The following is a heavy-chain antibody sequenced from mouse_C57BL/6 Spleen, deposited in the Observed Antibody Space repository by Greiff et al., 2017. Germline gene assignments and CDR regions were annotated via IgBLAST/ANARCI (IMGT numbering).Heavy chain of an antibody. Sequence: EVQVVESGGGLVQPGGSMKLSCAASGFTFSDAWMDWVRQSPEKGLEWVAEIRNKANNHATYYTVSVKGRFTISRDDSKSSVYLQMNSLRAEDTGIYDCHYSNYVQFAYWGQGTLVTVSA. D-gene: IGHD2-5*01. CDR3: HYSNYVQFAY. J-gene: IGHJ3*01. V-gene: IGHV6-6*01. CDR1: GFTFSDAW. CDR2: IRNKANNHAT.